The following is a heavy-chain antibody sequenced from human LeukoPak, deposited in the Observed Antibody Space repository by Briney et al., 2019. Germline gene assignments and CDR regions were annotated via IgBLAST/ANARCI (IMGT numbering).Heavy chain of an antibody. V-gene: IGHV4-30-2*01. CDR2: IYYSGST. CDR1: GGSISSGGYS. Sequence: SETLSLTCAVSGGSISSGGYSWSWIRQPPGKGLEWIGYIYYSGSTYYNPSLKSRVTISVDTSKNQFSLKLSSVTAADTAVYYCARDPLRITMVTFDYWGQEPWSPSPQ. D-gene: IGHD3-10*01. J-gene: IGHJ4*01. CDR3: ARDPLRITMVTFDY.